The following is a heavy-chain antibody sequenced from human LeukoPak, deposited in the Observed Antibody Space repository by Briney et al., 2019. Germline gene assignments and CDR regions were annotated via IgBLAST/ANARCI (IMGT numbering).Heavy chain of an antibody. D-gene: IGHD2-8*01. V-gene: IGHV3-30*02. Sequence: GGSLRLSCAASGFSFNDYNLNWVRQAPGKGLEWVAFIRFDGNDKYYADSVKGRFTISRDNSKNTLYLQMSSLRADDTAVYYCAARPYCTTATCPKTNWFDPWGQGTLVTVSS. CDR3: AARPYCTTATCPKTNWFDP. CDR2: IRFDGNDK. CDR1: GFSFNDYN. J-gene: IGHJ5*02.